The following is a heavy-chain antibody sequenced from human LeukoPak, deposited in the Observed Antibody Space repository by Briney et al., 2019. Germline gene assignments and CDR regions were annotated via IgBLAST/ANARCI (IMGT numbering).Heavy chain of an antibody. Sequence: HPGGSLRLSCAASGSTFRTYAMHWVRQAPGKGLEWVAVISYDGTNKYYADSVKGRFTISRDNSKNTLFLQMNSLRAEDTAVYYCARDFRPGISPGYFDYWGQGTLVTVSS. CDR1: GSTFRTYA. CDR3: ARDFRPGISPGYFDY. J-gene: IGHJ4*02. V-gene: IGHV3-30*04. CDR2: ISYDGTNK.